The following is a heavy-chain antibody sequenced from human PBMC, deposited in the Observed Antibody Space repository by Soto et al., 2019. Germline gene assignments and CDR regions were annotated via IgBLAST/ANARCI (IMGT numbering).Heavy chain of an antibody. J-gene: IGHJ6*03. Sequence: GASVKVSCKASGYTFTSYGISWVRQAPGQGLEWMGWISAYNGNTNYAQKLQGRVTMATDTSTSTAYMELRSLRSDDTAVYYCARGVLGYCSSTSCSRSPRSYYYYMDVWGKGTTVTVSS. D-gene: IGHD2-2*01. V-gene: IGHV1-18*01. CDR1: GYTFTSYG. CDR2: ISAYNGNT. CDR3: ARGVLGYCSSTSCSRSPRSYYYYMDV.